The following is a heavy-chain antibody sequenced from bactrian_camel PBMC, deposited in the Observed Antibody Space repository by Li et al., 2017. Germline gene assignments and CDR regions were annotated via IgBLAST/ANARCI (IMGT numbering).Heavy chain of an antibody. CDR1: GFTFSTYA. CDR3: VAGRGKCYGGSWSRPGY. V-gene: IGHV3S40*01. Sequence: VQLVESGGGLVQPGGSLRLSCAASGFTFSTYALSWVRQAPGKGLEWVSSINIRGDTTRHADSVKGRFTISRDNAKNTVYLQMNSLKPEDTAMYYCVAGRGKCYGGSWSRPGYWGQGTQVTVS. D-gene: IGHD6*01. J-gene: IGHJ6*01. CDR2: INIRGDTT.